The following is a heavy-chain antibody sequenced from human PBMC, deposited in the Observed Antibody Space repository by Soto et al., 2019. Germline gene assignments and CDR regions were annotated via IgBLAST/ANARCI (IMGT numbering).Heavy chain of an antibody. J-gene: IGHJ4*02. V-gene: IGHV3-23*01. CDR1: GFTFSSFA. CDR3: AKVSCSGGSCPFDY. Sequence: GGSLRLSCAASGFTFSSFAMSWVRQAPEKGLEWVTGISGSGRSTFYADSVKGRFTISRDNSKNTLYLQMNSLRVEDTAVYYCAKVSCSGGSCPFDYRGQGTLDTVSS. CDR2: ISGSGRST. D-gene: IGHD2-15*01.